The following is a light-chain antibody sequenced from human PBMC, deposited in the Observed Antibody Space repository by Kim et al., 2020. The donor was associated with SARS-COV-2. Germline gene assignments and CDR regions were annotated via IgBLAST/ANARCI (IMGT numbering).Light chain of an antibody. V-gene: IGKV1-5*03. CDR1: RSINHW. CDR3: QQYDTYWT. CDR2: KAS. Sequence: DIQMTQSPSTLSASVGDRVTITCRASRSINHWLAWCQHKPEKAPKLLIYKASTLQSGVPSRFSGSGSGTEFTLTISSLQPDDVATYYCQQYDTYWTFGQGTKVDIK. J-gene: IGKJ1*01.